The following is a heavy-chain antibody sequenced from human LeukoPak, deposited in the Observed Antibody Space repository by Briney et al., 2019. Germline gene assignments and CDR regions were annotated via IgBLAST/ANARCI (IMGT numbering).Heavy chain of an antibody. Sequence: SETLSLTCTVSGGSISSYYWSWIRQPPGKGLEWIGYIYYSGSTNYNPSLKSRVTISVDTSKNQFSLKLSSVTAADTAVYYCARDRDYYDTNGFRINDAFDIWGQGTMVTVSS. CDR3: ARDRDYYDTNGFRINDAFDI. V-gene: IGHV4-59*01. J-gene: IGHJ3*02. CDR2: IYYSGST. D-gene: IGHD3-22*01. CDR1: GGSISSYY.